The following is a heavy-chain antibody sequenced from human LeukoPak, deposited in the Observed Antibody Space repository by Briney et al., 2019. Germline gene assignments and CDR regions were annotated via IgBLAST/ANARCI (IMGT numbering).Heavy chain of an antibody. CDR3: ARGLMATISSLLDY. D-gene: IGHD5-24*01. Sequence: PSETLSLTCAVYGGSFSGYYWSWIRQPPGKGLEWIGEINHSGSTSYNPSLKSRVTISVDTSKNQFSLKLSSVTAADTAVYYCARGLMATISSLLDYWGQGTLVTVSS. CDR2: INHSGST. V-gene: IGHV4-34*01. CDR1: GGSFSGYY. J-gene: IGHJ4*02.